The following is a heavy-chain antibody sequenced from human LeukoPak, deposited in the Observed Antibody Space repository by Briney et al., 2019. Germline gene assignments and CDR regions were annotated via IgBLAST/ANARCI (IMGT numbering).Heavy chain of an antibody. CDR3: ARHESIVVVVAARGFDY. CDR1: GGSISSSSHY. D-gene: IGHD2-15*01. V-gene: IGHV4-39*01. J-gene: IGHJ4*02. Sequence: SQTLSLTCTVSGGSISSSSHYWGWIRQPPGKGLEWIGSTYYSGSTSYNPSLKSRVTISVDTSKNQFSLKLNSVTAADTAVYYCARHESIVVVVAARGFDYWGQGTLVTVSS. CDR2: TYYSGST.